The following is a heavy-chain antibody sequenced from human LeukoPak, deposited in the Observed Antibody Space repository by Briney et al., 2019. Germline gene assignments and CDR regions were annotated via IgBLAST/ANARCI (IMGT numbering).Heavy chain of an antibody. V-gene: IGHV1-69*05. CDR1: GGTFTSYA. CDR2: IIPIFGTA. D-gene: IGHD5-24*01. Sequence: SVKVSCKASGGTFTSYAISWVRQAPGQGLEWMGGIIPIFGTANYAQKFQGRVTITTDESTSTAYMELSSLRSEDTAVYYCARFRDGRYYYMDVWGKGTTVTVSS. J-gene: IGHJ6*03. CDR3: ARFRDGRYYYMDV.